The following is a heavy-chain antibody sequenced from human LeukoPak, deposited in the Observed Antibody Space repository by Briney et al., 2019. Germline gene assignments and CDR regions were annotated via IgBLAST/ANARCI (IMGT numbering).Heavy chain of an antibody. V-gene: IGHV4-38-2*02. D-gene: IGHD1-1*01. J-gene: IGHJ4*02. CDR3: GRVDWNPDY. CDR1: GYSIIRGYH. CDR2: IHRSGST. Sequence: SETLSLTCTVSGYSIIRGYHWGWIRQPPGKGLEWIANIHRSGSTYYNPSLKSRVTISIDTSKKHFSLEVRTVTAADKAVYYCGRVDWNPDYWGQGTPVTVSS.